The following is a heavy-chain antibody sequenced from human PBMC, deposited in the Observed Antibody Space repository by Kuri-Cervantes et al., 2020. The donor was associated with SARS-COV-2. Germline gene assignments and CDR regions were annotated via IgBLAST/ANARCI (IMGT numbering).Heavy chain of an antibody. V-gene: IGHV4-38-2*01. D-gene: IGHD6-13*01. Sequence: SQTLSLTCAVSGYSISSGYYWGWIRQPPGKGLEWIGSIYHSGSTNYNPSLKSRVTISVDTSKNQFSLKLSSVTAADTAVYYCARASYQQLVHGWYFDLWGRGTLVTVSS. CDR1: GYSISSGYY. CDR2: IYHSGST. CDR3: ARASYQQLVHGWYFDL. J-gene: IGHJ2*01.